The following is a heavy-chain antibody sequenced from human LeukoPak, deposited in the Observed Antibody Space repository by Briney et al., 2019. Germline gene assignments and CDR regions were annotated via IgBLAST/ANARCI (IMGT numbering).Heavy chain of an antibody. CDR2: IIPIFGTA. CDR1: GGTFSSYA. CDR3: ARAPSYYGVHDY. J-gene: IGHJ4*02. Sequence: SVKVSCKASGGTFSSYAIGWVRQAPGQGLEWMGGIIPIFGTANYAQKFQGRVTITTDESTSTAYMELSSLRSEDTAVYYCARAPSYYGVHDYWGQGTLVTVSS. D-gene: IGHD4-17*01. V-gene: IGHV1-69*05.